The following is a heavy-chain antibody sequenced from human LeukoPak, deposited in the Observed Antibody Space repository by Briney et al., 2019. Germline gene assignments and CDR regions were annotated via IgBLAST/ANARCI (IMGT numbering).Heavy chain of an antibody. CDR1: GGSISGYY. Sequence: SETLSLTCTVSGGSISGYYWSWIRQPPGKELEFIGYIYYSGSANYNPSLKSQVTISVDTSKDQFSLKLSSVTAADTAVYYCARDRPASSSLDYWGQGTLVTVSS. D-gene: IGHD6-6*01. V-gene: IGHV4-59*01. CDR2: IYYSGSA. J-gene: IGHJ4*02. CDR3: ARDRPASSSLDY.